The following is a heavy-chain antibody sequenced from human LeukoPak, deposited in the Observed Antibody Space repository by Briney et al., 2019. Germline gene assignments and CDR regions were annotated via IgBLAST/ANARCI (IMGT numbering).Heavy chain of an antibody. CDR3: ARGNSRWSTPTSSYYYRMDV. D-gene: IGHD4-23*01. J-gene: IGHJ6*02. CDR1: GGALNNYG. Sequence: ASVTVSCKASGGALNNYGINWVRQAPGQGLEWMGGIIPIIGAANYALKFQGRVTISTDESTSTAYMELNSLRSEDTAVYYCARGNSRWSTPTSSYYYRMDVWGQGTSVTVSS. CDR2: IIPIIGAA. V-gene: IGHV1-69*05.